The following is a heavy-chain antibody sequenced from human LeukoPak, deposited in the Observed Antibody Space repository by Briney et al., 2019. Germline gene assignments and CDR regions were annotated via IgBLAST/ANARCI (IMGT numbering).Heavy chain of an antibody. J-gene: IGHJ6*02. CDR1: GGSISSSNW. D-gene: IGHD3-10*01. V-gene: IGHV4-4*02. CDR2: IYHSGST. CDR3: ASYGSGNYYYYGMDV. Sequence: SETLSLTCAVSGGSISSSNWWSWVRQPPGKGLEWIGEIYHSGSTNYNPSLKSRVTISVDKSKNQFSLKLSSVTAADTAVYYCASYGSGNYYYYGMDVWGQGTTVTVSS.